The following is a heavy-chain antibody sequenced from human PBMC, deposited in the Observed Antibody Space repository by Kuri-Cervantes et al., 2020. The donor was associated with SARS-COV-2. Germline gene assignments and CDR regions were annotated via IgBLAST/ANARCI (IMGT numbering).Heavy chain of an antibody. V-gene: IGHV4-34*01. Sequence: GSLRLSCAIYGGSLSGSYWSWIRQSPGKRLEWIGEVNHNGGANYNPSLRSRVTISVDTSKNQFSLELSSVTAADTAVYYCARDGGVWATREMGAFDIWGQGTMVTVSS. CDR2: VNHNGGA. J-gene: IGHJ3*02. CDR1: GGSLSGSY. CDR3: ARDGGVWATREMGAFDI. D-gene: IGHD3-16*01.